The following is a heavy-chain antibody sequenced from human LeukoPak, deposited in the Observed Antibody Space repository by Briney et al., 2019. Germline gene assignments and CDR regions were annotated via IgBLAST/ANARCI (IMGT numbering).Heavy chain of an antibody. V-gene: IGHV4-30-2*01. CDR2: IYHSGST. D-gene: IGHD1-26*01. Sequence: SETLSLTCTVSGGSISSGGYYWSWIRQPPGKGLEWIGYIYHSGSTYYNPSLKSRVTISVGRSKNQFSLKLSSVTAADTAVYYCARALIVGATDAPPDAFDIWGQGTMVTVSS. J-gene: IGHJ3*02. CDR1: GGSISSGGYY. CDR3: ARALIVGATDAPPDAFDI.